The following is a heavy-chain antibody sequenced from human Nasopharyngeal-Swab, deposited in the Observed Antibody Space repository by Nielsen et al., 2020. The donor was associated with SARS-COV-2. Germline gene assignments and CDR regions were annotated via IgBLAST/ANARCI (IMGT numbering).Heavy chain of an antibody. CDR3: ARYGAGGSRITMVRGYMDV. CDR1: GGSFSGYY. V-gene: IGHV4-34*01. Sequence: SETLPLTCAVYGGSFSGYYWSWIRQPPGKGLEWIGEINHSGSTNYNPSLKSRVTISVDTSKNQFSLKLSSVTAADTAVYYCARYGAGGSRITMVRGYMDVWGKGTTVTVSS. J-gene: IGHJ6*03. CDR2: INHSGST. D-gene: IGHD3-10*01.